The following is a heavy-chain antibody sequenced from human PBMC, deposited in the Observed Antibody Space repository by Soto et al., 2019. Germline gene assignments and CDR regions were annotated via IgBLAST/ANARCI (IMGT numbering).Heavy chain of an antibody. CDR1: GVTFSRYW. CDR3: AIALRFCSWYPDPHNPLDY. Sequence: GGSLRLSWAASGVTFSRYWMHWVRQAPGKGQVWVSRINSDGSSTSYADSVKGRCTISRDNAKNTRYLQMNSLRAEDTAVYYYAIALRFCSWYPDPHNPLDYSAQRTLVTVSS. V-gene: IGHV3-74*01. D-gene: IGHD6-13*01. CDR2: INSDGSST. J-gene: IGHJ4*02.